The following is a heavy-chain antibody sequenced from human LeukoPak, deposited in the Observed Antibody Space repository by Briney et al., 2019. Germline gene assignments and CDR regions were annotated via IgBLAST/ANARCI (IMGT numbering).Heavy chain of an antibody. CDR1: GFTFSSYG. CDR3: ARGFSSSWYAVGY. V-gene: IGHV3-33*01. J-gene: IGHJ4*02. CDR2: IWYDGSNK. D-gene: IGHD6-13*01. Sequence: GRSLRLSCAASGFTFSSYGMHWVRQAPGKGLEWVAVIWYDGSNKCYADSVKGRFTISRDNSKNTLYLQMNSLRAEDTAVYYCARGFSSSWYAVGYWGQGTLVTVSS.